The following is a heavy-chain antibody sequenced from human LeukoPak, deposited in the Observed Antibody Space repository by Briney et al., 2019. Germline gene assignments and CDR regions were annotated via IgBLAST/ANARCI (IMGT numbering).Heavy chain of an antibody. CDR2: ISSSSRYI. Sequence: NPGGSLRLSCAGSGFSFTSYTMNWVRQAPEKGLEWVSSISSSSRYIYYADSVKGRFTIYRDNAENSLYLQMYSLRAEDTAVYYCARAYEAHYNFNFMDVWGKGTTVTVSS. CDR1: GFSFTSYT. V-gene: IGHV3-21*06. J-gene: IGHJ6*03. CDR3: ARAYEAHYNFNFMDV. D-gene: IGHD5-12*01.